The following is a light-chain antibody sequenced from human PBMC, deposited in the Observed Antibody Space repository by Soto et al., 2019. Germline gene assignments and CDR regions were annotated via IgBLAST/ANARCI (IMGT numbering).Light chain of an antibody. CDR1: QSVGSY. Sequence: EIVLTQSPGTLTLSPGERATLSCRASQSVGSYLAWYQQKPGQAPRLLIYDTSDRATGVPARFSGSGSGTDFTLTISSLEPEDFAVYYCQQRNDLPWTFCQRTNVDI. CDR2: DTS. CDR3: QQRNDLPWT. J-gene: IGKJ1*01. V-gene: IGKV3-11*01.